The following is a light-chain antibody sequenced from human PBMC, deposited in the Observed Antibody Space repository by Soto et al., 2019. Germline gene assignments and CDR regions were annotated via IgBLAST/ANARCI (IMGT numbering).Light chain of an antibody. CDR3: CSYAGITTYV. CDR2: AGS. Sequence: QSVLTQPASVSGSPGQSITISCTGTSSDVGNYNLVSWYQQDPSKAPKAMIYAGSNRPSGVSHRFSGFKSGNTTSLTISGLQAEDEADYHCCSYAGITTYVFGTGTNVTVL. J-gene: IGLJ1*01. V-gene: IGLV2-23*01. CDR1: SSDVGNYNL.